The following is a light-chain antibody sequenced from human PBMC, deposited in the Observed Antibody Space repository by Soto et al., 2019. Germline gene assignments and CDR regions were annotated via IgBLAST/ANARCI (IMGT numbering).Light chain of an antibody. CDR1: QGISFW. Sequence: DIQMTQSPSSVSASVGDRVAITCRASQGISFWLAWYQQKPGKAPNLLIHSASSLQSGVPSRFSGSGGGTDFTLTISSLQPEDSATYYCQQTNRFPYTFGQGNKLEIK. CDR2: SAS. J-gene: IGKJ2*01. CDR3: QQTNRFPYT. V-gene: IGKV1-12*01.